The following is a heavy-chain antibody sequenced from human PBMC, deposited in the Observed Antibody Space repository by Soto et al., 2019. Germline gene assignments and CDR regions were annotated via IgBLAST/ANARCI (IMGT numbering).Heavy chain of an antibody. CDR1: GGSISGCDYY. J-gene: IGHJ4*02. CDR2: IYYSGST. D-gene: IGHD3-22*01. CDR3: AAGGRYCDSSGYYYNFDY. V-gene: IGHV4-30-4*01. Sequence: QVQLQESGPGLVKPSQTLSLTCTVSGGSISGCDYYWSWIRQPPGKGLEWIGYIYYSGSTYYNPSLKSRVTRSVDKSKNQFSQKLSPVTAADTAVYYCAAGGRYCDSSGYYYNFDYWGQGTLVTVSS.